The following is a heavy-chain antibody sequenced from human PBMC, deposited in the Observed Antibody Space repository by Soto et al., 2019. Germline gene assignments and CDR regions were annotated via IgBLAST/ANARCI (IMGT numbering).Heavy chain of an antibody. D-gene: IGHD6-13*01. V-gene: IGHV4-34*01. J-gene: IGHJ6*02. Sequence: SETLSLTCAVYGGSFSGYYWSWIRQPPGKGLEWIGEIDHSGSTNYNPSFQGLVTISADKSISTAYLQWSSLRASDTAMYYCARLVTSYGMDVWGQGTTVTVSS. CDR1: GGSFSGYY. CDR3: ARLVTSYGMDV. CDR2: IDHSGST.